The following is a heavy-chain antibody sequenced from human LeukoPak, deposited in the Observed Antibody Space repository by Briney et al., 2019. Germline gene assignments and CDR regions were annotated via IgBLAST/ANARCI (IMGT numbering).Heavy chain of an antibody. CDR2: IYGDDSDT. D-gene: IGHD3-22*01. Sequence: GESLKISCKGSGYSFTNYWIGWVRQMPGKGLEWMGLIYGDDSDTRYSPSFQGQVTISADKSISTAYLQWSSLKASDTAMYYCAIPYDTEYYYYGMDVWGQGTTVTVSS. CDR3: AIPYDTEYYYYGMDV. J-gene: IGHJ6*02. V-gene: IGHV5-51*01. CDR1: GYSFTNYW.